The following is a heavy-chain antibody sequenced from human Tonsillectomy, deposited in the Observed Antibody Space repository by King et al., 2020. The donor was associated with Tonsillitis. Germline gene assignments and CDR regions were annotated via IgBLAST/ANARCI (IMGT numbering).Heavy chain of an antibody. CDR2: IWYNGSNK. CDR1: GFTFSSYG. CDR3: ARDPHYGDYPDY. D-gene: IGHD4-17*01. J-gene: IGHJ4*02. V-gene: IGHV3-33*08. Sequence: GGAGGGGGQPGGSLRLSCAASGFTFSSYGMHWVRQAPGKGLEWVAVIWYNGSNKYYADSVKGRFTISRDNSKDTLYLQMNSLRADDTAVYYCARDPHYGDYPDYWGQGTLVTVSS.